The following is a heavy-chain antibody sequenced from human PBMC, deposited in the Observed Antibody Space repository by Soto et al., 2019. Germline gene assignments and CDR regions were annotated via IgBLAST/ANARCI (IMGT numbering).Heavy chain of an antibody. CDR1: GGSISSGEYY. CDR3: ARDPGGDPLDY. CDR2: FYFSGST. D-gene: IGHD3-16*01. V-gene: IGHV4-30-4*01. J-gene: IGHJ4*02. Sequence: SETLSLTCTVSGGSISSGEYYWSWIRQPPGKGLECIGYFYFSGSTYYNPSLKSRVTISVDTSKNQFSLRLSSVTAADTAVYYCARDPGGDPLDYWGQGILVTVSS.